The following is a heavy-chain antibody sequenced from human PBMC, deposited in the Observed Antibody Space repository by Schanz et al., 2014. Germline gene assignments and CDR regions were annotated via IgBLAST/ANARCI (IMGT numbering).Heavy chain of an antibody. CDR3: AKGRFGELSAFDV. CDR2: ISDSGDTA. D-gene: IGHD3-10*01. CDR1: GFTFSIYA. Sequence: EVQLVQSGGGLVQPGGSLRLSCSASGFTFSIYAMHWVHQAPGKGLEWVSLISDSGDTAYYADSVKGRFTISRDNFKNTLYLQMNSLRAEDTAVYYCAKGRFGELSAFDVWGQGTMVTVSS. V-gene: IGHV3-23*04. J-gene: IGHJ3*01.